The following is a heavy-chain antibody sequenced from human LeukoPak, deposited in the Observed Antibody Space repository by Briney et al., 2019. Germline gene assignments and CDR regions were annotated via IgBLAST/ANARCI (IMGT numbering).Heavy chain of an antibody. J-gene: IGHJ3*02. CDR1: GGSVSSGSYY. V-gene: IGHV4-61*01. CDR3: ASGLYDSSRYYIIEDAFDI. Sequence: SETLSLTCTVSGGSVSSGSYYWSWIRQPPGKGLEWIGYIYYSGSTNYNPSLKSRVTISVDTSKNQFSLKLSSVTAADTAVYYCASGLYDSSRYYIIEDAFDIWGQGTMVTVSS. D-gene: IGHD3-22*01. CDR2: IYYSGST.